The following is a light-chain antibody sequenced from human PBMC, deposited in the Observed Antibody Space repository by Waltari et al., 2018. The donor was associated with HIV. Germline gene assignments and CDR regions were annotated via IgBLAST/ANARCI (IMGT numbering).Light chain of an antibody. J-gene: IGKJ1*01. CDR3: QQSYSTPPWT. V-gene: IGKV1-39*01. CDR1: QSISSY. CDR2: AAS. Sequence: DIQMTQSSSSLSASVRHRFTITCRASQSISSYLNWYQQKPGKAPKLLIYAASSLQSGVPSRFSGSGSGTDFTLTISSLQPEDFATYYCQQSYSTPPWTFGQGTKVEIK.